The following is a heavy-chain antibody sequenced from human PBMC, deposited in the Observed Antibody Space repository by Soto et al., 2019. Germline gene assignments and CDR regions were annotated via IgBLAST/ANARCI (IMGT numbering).Heavy chain of an antibody. CDR3: AGDRGYYDILTGYSYYHYYYGMDV. CDR1: GDSVSTNSAA. V-gene: IGHV6-1*01. D-gene: IGHD3-9*01. Sequence: PSQTLSLTCAISGDSVSTNSAAWNWIRQSPSRGLEWLGRTYYRSKWYNDYAVSVKSRITLNPDTSKNQFSLQLNSVTPEDSAVYYCAGDRGYYDILTGYSYYHYYYGMDVWGQGTTVTVSS. J-gene: IGHJ6*02. CDR2: TYYRSKWYN.